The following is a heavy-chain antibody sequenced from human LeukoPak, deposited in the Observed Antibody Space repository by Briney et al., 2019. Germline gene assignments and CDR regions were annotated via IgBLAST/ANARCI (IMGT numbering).Heavy chain of an antibody. J-gene: IGHJ4*02. V-gene: IGHV3-NL1*01. CDR1: GFTFNKYA. CDR3: TKTGGPWD. CDR2: IYSDGTS. D-gene: IGHD7-27*01. Sequence: PGGSLRLSCAASGFTFNKYAMHWVRQAPGKGLEWVSVIYSDGTSYYADSVKARFSISRDNSKNSLYLQMNSLRVEDTAMYYCTKTGGPWDWGQGTLVTVSS.